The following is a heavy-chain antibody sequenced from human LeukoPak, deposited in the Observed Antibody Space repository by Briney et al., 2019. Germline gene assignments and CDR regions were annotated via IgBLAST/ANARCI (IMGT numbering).Heavy chain of an antibody. CDR3: ARDSVRLNWFDP. CDR2: IYYSGST. D-gene: IGHD3-10*01. V-gene: IGHV4-59*12. J-gene: IGHJ5*02. Sequence: SETLSLTCTVSGGSISSYYWSWIRQPPGKGLEWIGYIYYSGSTNYNPSLKSRVTMSVDTSKNQFSLKLSSVTAADTAVYYCARDSVRLNWFDPWGQGTLVTVSS. CDR1: GGSISSYY.